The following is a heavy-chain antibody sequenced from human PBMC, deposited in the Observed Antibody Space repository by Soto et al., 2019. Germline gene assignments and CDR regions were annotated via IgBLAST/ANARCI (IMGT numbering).Heavy chain of an antibody. CDR2: ISAYNGNT. J-gene: IGHJ6*02. V-gene: IGHV1-18*04. CDR3: ARLTHYYDSSGYSHYYGMDV. D-gene: IGHD3-22*01. CDR1: GYTFTSYG. Sequence: GASVKVSFKASGYTFTSYGISWLRQAPGQGLEWMGWISAYNGNTNYAQKLQGRVTMTTDTSTSTAYMELRSLRSDDTAVYYCARLTHYYDSSGYSHYYGMDVWGQGTTVTVSS.